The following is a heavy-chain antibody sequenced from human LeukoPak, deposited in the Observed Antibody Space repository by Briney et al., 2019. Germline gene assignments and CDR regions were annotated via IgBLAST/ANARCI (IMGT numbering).Heavy chain of an antibody. Sequence: SETLSLTCTVSGGSISSYYWSWIRQPPGKGLVWIGYIYYSGSTNYSPSLKSRVTISVDTSKNQFSLKLSSVTAADTAVYYCARWDSSGYYFFNWGQGTLVTVSS. CDR2: IYYSGST. J-gene: IGHJ4*02. CDR3: ARWDSSGYYFFN. V-gene: IGHV4-59*01. CDR1: GGSISSYY. D-gene: IGHD3-22*01.